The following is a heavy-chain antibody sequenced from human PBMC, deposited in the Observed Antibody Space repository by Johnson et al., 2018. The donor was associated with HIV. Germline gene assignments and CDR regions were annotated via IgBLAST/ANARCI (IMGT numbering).Heavy chain of an antibody. CDR3: ARPIARGASDI. CDR1: GFTFSSYA. CDR2: ISYDGSNK. D-gene: IGHD3-10*01. Sequence: QVLLVESGGGVVQPGRSLRLSCAASGFTFSSYAMHWVRQAPGKGLEWVAVISYDGSNKYYGDSVKGRFTISRDNSKNTLYLQMNSLRAEDTAVYYCARPIARGASDIWGQGTMVTVSS. V-gene: IGHV3-30*04. J-gene: IGHJ3*02.